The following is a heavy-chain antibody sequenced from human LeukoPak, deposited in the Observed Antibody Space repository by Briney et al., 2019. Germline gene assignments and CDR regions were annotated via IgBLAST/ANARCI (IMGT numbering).Heavy chain of an antibody. Sequence: GGSLRLSCAASGFTFDDYAMHWVRQAPGKGLEWVSGISWNSGSIGYADSVKGRFTISRDNAKNSLYLQMNSLRAEDTALYYCAKGDISIFDYGGREPLVPV. CDR2: ISWNSGSI. CDR1: GFTFDDYA. J-gene: IGHJ4*02. CDR3: AKGDISIFDY. V-gene: IGHV3-9*01. D-gene: IGHD3-22*01.